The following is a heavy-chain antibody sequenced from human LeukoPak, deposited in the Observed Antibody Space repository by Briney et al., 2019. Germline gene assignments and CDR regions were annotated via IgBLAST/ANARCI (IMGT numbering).Heavy chain of an antibody. CDR2: VHLDGRP. V-gene: IGHV4-4*02. CDR1: GGSVINTNW. J-gene: IGHJ4*02. D-gene: IGHD3-3*01. CDR3: AREGGFYRPLDY. Sequence: PSGTLSLTCGVSGGSVINTNWWTWVRQPPGKGLEWIGEVHLDGRPNYNPSLESRLTMSVDVSENQVSLKLTSVTAADTAVYYRAREGGFYRPLDYSGQGTLVTVSS.